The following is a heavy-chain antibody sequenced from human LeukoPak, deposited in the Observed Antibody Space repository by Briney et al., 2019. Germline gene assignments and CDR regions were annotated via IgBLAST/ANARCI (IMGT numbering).Heavy chain of an antibody. CDR1: GFTFSSYA. D-gene: IGHD2-8*02. V-gene: IGHV3-48*02. CDR3: ARGGSILVVYEDHFDY. Sequence: PGGSLRLSCAASGFTFSSYAMHWVRQAPGKGLEWVSYISSSSSTIYYADSVKGRFTISRDNAKNSLYLQMNSLRDEDTAVYYCARGGSILVVYEDHFDYWGQGTLVTVSS. J-gene: IGHJ4*02. CDR2: ISSSSSTI.